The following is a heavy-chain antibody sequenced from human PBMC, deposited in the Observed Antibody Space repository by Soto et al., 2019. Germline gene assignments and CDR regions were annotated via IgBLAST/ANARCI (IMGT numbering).Heavy chain of an antibody. CDR3: ASPSIQQLVLSHGMDF. CDR2: INAGNGNT. CDR1: GYTFTSYA. D-gene: IGHD6-13*01. J-gene: IGHJ6*02. Sequence: ASVKVSCKASGYTFTSYAMHWVRQAPGQRLEWMGWINAGNGNTKYSQKFQGRVTITRDTSASTAYMELSSLRSEDTAVYYCASPSIQQLVLSHGMDFWGQGTTVTVSS. V-gene: IGHV1-3*01.